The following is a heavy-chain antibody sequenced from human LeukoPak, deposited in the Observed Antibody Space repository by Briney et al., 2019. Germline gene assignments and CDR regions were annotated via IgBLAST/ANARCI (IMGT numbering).Heavy chain of an antibody. CDR2: VSGSGGYT. V-gene: IGHV3-23*01. J-gene: IGHJ4*02. Sequence: GGSLRLSCAASGFTFSSYAMSWVRQAPGKGLEWVSSVSGSGGYTYYAGSVKGRFTISRDNSKNTLYLQMNSLRAEDTAIYYCAKDRPNYYDSSGQYYRRDGDYWGQGTLVTVYS. CDR3: AKDRPNYYDSSGQYYRRDGDY. D-gene: IGHD3-22*01. CDR1: GFTFSSYA.